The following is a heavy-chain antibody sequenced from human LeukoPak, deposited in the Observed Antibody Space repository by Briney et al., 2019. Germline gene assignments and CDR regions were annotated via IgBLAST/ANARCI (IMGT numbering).Heavy chain of an antibody. CDR1: GYTFTGYY. CDR3: ADEFGLKWLAD. V-gene: IGHV1-2*02. Sequence: ASVKVSCKASGYTFTGYYMHWVRQAPGQGLEWMGWINPNSGGTKYAQKFQGRVTMTRGTSISTAYMELSRLRSDDTAVYYCADEFGLKWLADWGQGTLVTVSS. D-gene: IGHD6-19*01. J-gene: IGHJ4*02. CDR2: INPNSGGT.